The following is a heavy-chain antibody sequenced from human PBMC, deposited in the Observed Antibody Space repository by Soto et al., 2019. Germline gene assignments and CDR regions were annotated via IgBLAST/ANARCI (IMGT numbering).Heavy chain of an antibody. J-gene: IGHJ3*02. CDR2: INSDGSRP. CDR3: AREDDNLDAFDI. D-gene: IGHD3-9*01. Sequence: GGSLRLSCAASGITFSMYWMHWVRQVPGRGLVWVSRINSDGSRPNYADSVKGRFTISRDNAKNTVYLQMTSLRVEDTAVYYCAREDDNLDAFDIWGQGTMVTVSS. CDR1: GITFSMYW. V-gene: IGHV3-74*01.